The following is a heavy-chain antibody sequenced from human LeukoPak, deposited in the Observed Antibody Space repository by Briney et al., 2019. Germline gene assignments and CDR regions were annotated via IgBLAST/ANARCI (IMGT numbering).Heavy chain of an antibody. CDR1: GFTFSSYA. V-gene: IGHV3-23*01. D-gene: IGHD6-19*01. CDR3: AKDGGHSSGWYRGHDAFDI. Sequence: GGSLRLSCAASGFTFSSYAMSWVRQAPGKGLEWVSAISGSGGSTYYADSVKGRFTISRGNSKNTLYLQMNSLRAEDTAVYYCAKDGGHSSGWYRGHDAFDIWGQGTMVTVSS. J-gene: IGHJ3*02. CDR2: ISGSGGST.